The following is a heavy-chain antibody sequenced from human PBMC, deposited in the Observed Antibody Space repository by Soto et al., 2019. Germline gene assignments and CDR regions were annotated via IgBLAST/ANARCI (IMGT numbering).Heavy chain of an antibody. J-gene: IGHJ4*02. CDR1: GGSISSGDYY. CDR2: IYYSGST. V-gene: IGHV4-30-4*01. D-gene: IGHD4-17*01. CDR3: ARGGMTTCLDY. Sequence: QVQLQESGPGLVKPSQTLSLTCTVSGGSISSGDYYWSWIRQPPGKGLEWIGYIYYSGSTYYNPSLTSRVTIAVETSKIPFALKLSSVTAAATAVYYCARGGMTTCLDYWGQGTLVTVSS.